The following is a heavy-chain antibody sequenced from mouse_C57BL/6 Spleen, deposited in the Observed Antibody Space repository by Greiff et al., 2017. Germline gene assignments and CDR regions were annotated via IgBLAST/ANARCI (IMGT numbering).Heavy chain of an antibody. CDR2: IYPGDGDT. CDR1: GYAFSSSW. V-gene: IGHV1-82*01. D-gene: IGHD2-3*01. Sequence: VKLMESGPELVKPGASVKISCKASGYAFSSSWMNWVKQRPGKGLEWIGRIYPGDGDTNYNGKFKGKATLTADKSSSTAYMQLSSLTSEDSAVYFCARGAYDGYYWYFDVWGTGTTVTVSS. J-gene: IGHJ1*03. CDR3: ARGAYDGYYWYFDV.